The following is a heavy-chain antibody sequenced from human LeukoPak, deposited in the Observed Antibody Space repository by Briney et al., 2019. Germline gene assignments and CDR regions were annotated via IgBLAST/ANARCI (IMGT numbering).Heavy chain of an antibody. CDR3: ATDIPGYCSSTSCARGDY. CDR1: GYTLTELS. Sequence: ASVEVSCKVSGYTLTELSMHWVRQAPGKGLEWMGGFDPEDGETIYAQKFQGRVTMTEDTSTDTAYMELSSLRSEDTAVYYCATDIPGYCSSTSCARGDYWGQGTLVTVSS. J-gene: IGHJ4*02. D-gene: IGHD2-2*01. CDR2: FDPEDGET. V-gene: IGHV1-24*01.